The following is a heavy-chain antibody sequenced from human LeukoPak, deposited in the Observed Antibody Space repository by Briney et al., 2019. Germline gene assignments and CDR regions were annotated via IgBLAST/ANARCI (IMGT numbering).Heavy chain of an antibody. Sequence: SETLSLTCTVSGGSISSYYWSWIRQPPGKGLEWIGYIYYSGSTNYNPSLKSRVTISVDTSKNQFSLKLSSVTAADTAVYYCARVGLVVPAATFEARAFDIWGQGTMVTVSS. V-gene: IGHV4-59*01. CDR2: IYYSGST. CDR1: GGSISSYY. J-gene: IGHJ3*02. CDR3: ARVGLVVPAATFEARAFDI. D-gene: IGHD2-2*01.